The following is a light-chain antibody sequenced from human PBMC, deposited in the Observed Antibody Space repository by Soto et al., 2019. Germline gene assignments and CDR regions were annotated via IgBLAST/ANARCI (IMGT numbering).Light chain of an antibody. J-gene: IGKJ1*01. CDR1: QIISNF. V-gene: IGKV1-39*01. CDR2: AAS. CDR3: QQSYSSPWT. Sequence: DIRMTHSPCSLSASLGYIFTITFRSIQIISNFLNWYQQKPGKAPKLLIYAASSLRSGVTSRFSGSGSGTDFTLTISSLQREDFATYVCQQSYSSPWTVGHGTKVDIK.